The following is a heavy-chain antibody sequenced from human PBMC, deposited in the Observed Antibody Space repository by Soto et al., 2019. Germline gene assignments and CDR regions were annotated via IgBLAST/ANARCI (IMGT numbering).Heavy chain of an antibody. J-gene: IGHJ3*02. CDR2: ISGSGGST. CDR3: AKDAELTGTTLTLNAFDI. D-gene: IGHD1-20*01. CDR1: GFTFSSYA. Sequence: EVQLLESGGGLVQPGGSLRLSCAASGFTFSSYAMSWVRQAPGKGLEWVSAISGSGGSTYYADSVKGRFTISRDNSKNTLYLQMNSLRAEDTAVYYCAKDAELTGTTLTLNAFDIWGQGTMVTVSS. V-gene: IGHV3-23*01.